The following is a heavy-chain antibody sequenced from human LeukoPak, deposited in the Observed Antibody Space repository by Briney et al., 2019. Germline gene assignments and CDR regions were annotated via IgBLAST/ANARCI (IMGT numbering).Heavy chain of an antibody. Sequence: GGSLRLSCAASGFTLSSYWMSWVRQAPGKGLEWVANIKQDGSEKYYVDSVKGRFTISRDNAKNSLYLQTNSLRAEDTAVYYCARLDSSSWYDLLYFDYWGQGTLVTVSS. CDR3: ARLDSSSWYDLLYFDY. V-gene: IGHV3-7*01. D-gene: IGHD6-13*01. CDR1: GFTLSSYW. CDR2: IKQDGSEK. J-gene: IGHJ4*02.